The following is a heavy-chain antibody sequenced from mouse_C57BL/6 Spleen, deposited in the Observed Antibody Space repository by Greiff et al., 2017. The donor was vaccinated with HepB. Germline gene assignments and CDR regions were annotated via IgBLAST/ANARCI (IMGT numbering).Heavy chain of an antibody. CDR3: ARRRPMDY. V-gene: IGHV1-50*01. Sequence: QVQLQQPGAELVKPGASVKLSCKASGYTFTSYWMQWVNQRPGQGLEWIGEIDPSDSYTNYNQKFKGKATLTVDTSSSTAYMQLSSLTSEDSAVYYCARRRPMDYWGQGTSVTVSS. J-gene: IGHJ4*01. CDR2: IDPSDSYT. CDR1: GYTFTSYW.